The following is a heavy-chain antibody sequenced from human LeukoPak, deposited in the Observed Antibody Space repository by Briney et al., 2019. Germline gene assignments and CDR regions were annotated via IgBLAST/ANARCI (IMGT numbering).Heavy chain of an antibody. CDR1: GGSISSYY. CDR3: ARGRPGSYYWPYYGMDV. V-gene: IGHV4-59*12. Sequence: SETLSLTCTVSGGSISSYYWSWIRQPPGKGLEWIGYIYYSGSTNYNPSLKSRVTISVDTSKNQFSLKLSSVTAADTAVYYCARGRPGSYYWPYYGMDVWGQGTTVTVSS. CDR2: IYYSGST. J-gene: IGHJ6*02. D-gene: IGHD3-10*01.